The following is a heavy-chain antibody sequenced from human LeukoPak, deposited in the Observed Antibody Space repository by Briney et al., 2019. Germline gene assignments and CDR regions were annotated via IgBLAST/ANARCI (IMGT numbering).Heavy chain of an antibody. Sequence: SETLSLTCAVYGGSFSGYYWSWIRQPPGKGLEWIGEINHSGSTNYNPSLKSRVTISVDTSKNQFSLKLSSVTAADTAVYYCARRSSGYPYYYYYYMDVWGKGTTVTVS. CDR1: GGSFSGYY. CDR3: ARRSSGYPYYYYYYMDV. D-gene: IGHD3-22*01. CDR2: INHSGST. J-gene: IGHJ6*03. V-gene: IGHV4-34*01.